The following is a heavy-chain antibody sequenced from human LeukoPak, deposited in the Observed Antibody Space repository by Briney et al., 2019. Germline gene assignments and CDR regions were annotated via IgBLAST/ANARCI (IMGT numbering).Heavy chain of an antibody. CDR3: ANLLTTVTTWVRYFDY. V-gene: IGHV3-48*04. CDR2: ISSSSSTI. J-gene: IGHJ4*02. Sequence: PGGSLRLSCAASGFTFSSYSMNWVRQAPGKGLEWVSYISSSSSTIYYADSVKGRFTISRDNAKNTLYLQMNSLRAEDTAVYYCANLLTTVTTWVRYFDYWGQGTLVTVSS. CDR1: GFTFSSYS. D-gene: IGHD4-17*01.